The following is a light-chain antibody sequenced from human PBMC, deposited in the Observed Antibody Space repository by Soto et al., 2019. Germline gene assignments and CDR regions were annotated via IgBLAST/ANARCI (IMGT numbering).Light chain of an antibody. CDR1: RSVSRN. V-gene: IGKV3-15*01. CDR3: QQYNNWPRT. J-gene: IGKJ1*01. CDR2: GAS. Sequence: ILIAHAAIALSVSPDNSDSLSWSAGRSVSRNLAWYQQQPGQAPRLLIYGASTRATGIPARFSGSGSGTAFTLTISSLQSEDFAVYYCQQYNNWPRTFGQGTKVDIK.